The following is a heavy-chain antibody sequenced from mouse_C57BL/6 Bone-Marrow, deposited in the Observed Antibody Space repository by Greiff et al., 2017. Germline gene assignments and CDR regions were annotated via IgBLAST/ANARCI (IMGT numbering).Heavy chain of an antibody. D-gene: IGHD2-3*01. V-gene: IGHV1-81*01. CDR3: ARLWLLRAMDY. CDR2: IYPRSGNT. CDR1: GYTFTSYG. J-gene: IGHJ4*01. Sequence: QVQLKQSGAELARPGASVKLSCKASGYTFTSYGISWVKQRTGQGLEWIGEIYPRSGNTYYNEKFKGKATLTADKSSSTAYMERLSLTSEDSAVYFCARLWLLRAMDYWGQGTSVTVSS.